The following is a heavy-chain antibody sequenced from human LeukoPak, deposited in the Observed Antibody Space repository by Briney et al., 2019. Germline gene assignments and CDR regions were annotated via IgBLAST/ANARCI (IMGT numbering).Heavy chain of an antibody. CDR1: GFTFSDHY. J-gene: IGHJ4*02. CDR3: ARDRLAYYYDSSGPPTY. Sequence: NPGGSLRLSCAASGFTFSDHYMSWIRQAPGKGLEWVSYISSSGSTIYYADSVKGRFTISRDNAKNSLYLQMNSLRAEDTAVYYCARDRLAYYYDSSGPPTYWGQGTLVTVSS. D-gene: IGHD3-22*01. CDR2: ISSSGSTI. V-gene: IGHV3-11*04.